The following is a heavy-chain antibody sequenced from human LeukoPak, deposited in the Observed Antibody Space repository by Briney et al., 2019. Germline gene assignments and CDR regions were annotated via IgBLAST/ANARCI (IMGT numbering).Heavy chain of an antibody. CDR3: ARGRGSSSWYSGDRYYYYGMDV. Sequence: SETLSLTCAVYGGSFSGYYWSWIRQPPGKGLEWIGEINHSGSTNYNPSLKSRVTISVDTSKNQFSLKLSSVTAADTAVYYCARGRGSSSWYSGDRYYYYGMDVWGQGTTVTVSS. CDR1: GGSFSGYY. J-gene: IGHJ6*02. D-gene: IGHD6-13*01. V-gene: IGHV4-34*01. CDR2: INHSGST.